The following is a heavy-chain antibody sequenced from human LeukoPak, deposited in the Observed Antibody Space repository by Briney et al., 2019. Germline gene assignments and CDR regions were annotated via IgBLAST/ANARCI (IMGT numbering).Heavy chain of an antibody. CDR2: IHTDGIST. V-gene: IGHV3-74*01. CDR3: ASGELDSLYYFDY. D-gene: IGHD1-1*01. Sequence: GGSLRLSCAASGFTFSSYAMSWVRQAPGKGLVWVSRIHTDGISTTYADSVKGRFTISRDNAKNTLYLQMNSLRAEDTALYYCASGELDSLYYFDYWGQGTLVTVSS. CDR1: GFTFSSYA. J-gene: IGHJ4*02.